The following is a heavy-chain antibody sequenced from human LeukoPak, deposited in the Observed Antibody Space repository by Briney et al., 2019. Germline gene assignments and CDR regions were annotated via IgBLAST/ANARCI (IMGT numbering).Heavy chain of an antibody. J-gene: IGHJ4*02. CDR2: IRYDGSNK. CDR3: AKGSSSWYVFFDY. Sequence: GGSLRLSCAASGFTFSSYGMNWVRQAPGKGLEWVAFIRYDGSNKYYADSVKGRFTISRDNSKNTLYLQMNSLRAEDTAVYYCAKGSSSWYVFFDYWGQGTLVTVSS. CDR1: GFTFSSYG. D-gene: IGHD6-13*01. V-gene: IGHV3-30*02.